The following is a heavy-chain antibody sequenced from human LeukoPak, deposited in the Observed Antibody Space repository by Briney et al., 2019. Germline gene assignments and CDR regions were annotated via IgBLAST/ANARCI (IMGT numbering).Heavy chain of an antibody. D-gene: IGHD2-2*01. CDR1: GYTLTGHY. CDR3: ARGYCTTTSCREGHDY. J-gene: IGHJ4*02. V-gene: IGHV1-2*02. CDR2: INPNSGGT. Sequence: ASVKVSCKASGYTLTGHYIHWVRQAPGQGLEWMGWINPNSGGTNYAQKFQGRVTMTRDTSISTAYMELSSLRSDDTAVYYCARGYCTTTSCREGHDYWGQGTLVTVSS.